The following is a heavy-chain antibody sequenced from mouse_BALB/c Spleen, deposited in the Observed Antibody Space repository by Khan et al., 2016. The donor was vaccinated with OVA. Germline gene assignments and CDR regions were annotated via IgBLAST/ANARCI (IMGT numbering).Heavy chain of an antibody. J-gene: IGHJ3*01. CDR3: ARGYDFFAY. CDR1: GYSFTLYY. Sequence: EVQLVESGPDLVKPGASVKISCKASGYSFTLYYMTWVRQSHGKSLEWIGRVNPKTGGTDYNQDFKGKAILTVDKSSNTAYMDLRSLTSEDSAVYYCARGYDFFAYWGQETLVTVSA. CDR2: VNPKTGGT. D-gene: IGHD2-14*01. V-gene: IGHV1-26*01.